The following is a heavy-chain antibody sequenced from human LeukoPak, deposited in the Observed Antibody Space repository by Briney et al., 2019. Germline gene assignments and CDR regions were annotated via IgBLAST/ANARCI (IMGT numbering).Heavy chain of an antibody. CDR2: IYTSGST. CDR3: ARVLRSIDAFDI. Sequence: PSETLSLTCTVSGGFISSYYWIWIRQPAAKGLEWIGRIYTSGSTNYNPSLKSRVTMSVDTSKNQFSLKLSSVTAADTAVYYCARVLRSIDAFDIWGQGTMVTVSS. CDR1: GGFISSYY. V-gene: IGHV4-4*07. J-gene: IGHJ3*02. D-gene: IGHD4-17*01.